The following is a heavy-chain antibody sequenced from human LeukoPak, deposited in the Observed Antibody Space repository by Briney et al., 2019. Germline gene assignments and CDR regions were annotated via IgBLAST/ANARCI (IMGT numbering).Heavy chain of an antibody. Sequence: GGSLRLSCAASGFTFSDYYMSWIRQAPGKGLEWVSYISSSGSTIYYADSVKGRFTITRDNAKNSLYLQVNSLRAEDTAVYYCARFAPRLNLDYWGQGTLVTVSS. CDR1: GFTFSDYY. CDR3: ARFAPRLNLDY. J-gene: IGHJ4*02. D-gene: IGHD1-1*01. CDR2: ISSSGSTI. V-gene: IGHV3-11*01.